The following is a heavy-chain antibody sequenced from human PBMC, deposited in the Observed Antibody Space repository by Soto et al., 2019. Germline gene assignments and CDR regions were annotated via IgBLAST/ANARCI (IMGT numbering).Heavy chain of an antibody. J-gene: IGHJ5*02. CDR3: ARVRQGYCSGGSCYVRANWFDP. CDR1: GYTFTSYD. V-gene: IGHV1-8*01. D-gene: IGHD2-15*01. Sequence: ASVKVSCKASGYTFTSYDINWVRQATGQGLEWMGWMNPNSGNTGYAQKFQGRVTMTRNTSISAAYMELSSLRSEDTAVYYCARVRQGYCSGGSCYVRANWFDPWGQGTLVTVSS. CDR2: MNPNSGNT.